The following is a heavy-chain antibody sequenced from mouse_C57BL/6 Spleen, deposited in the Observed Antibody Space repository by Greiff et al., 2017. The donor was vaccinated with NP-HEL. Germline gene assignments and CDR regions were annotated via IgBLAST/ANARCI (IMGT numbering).Heavy chain of an antibody. CDR3: ARTARIKY. J-gene: IGHJ2*01. Sequence: QLQESGPGLVKPSQSLSLTCTVTGYSITSGYGWNWIRQFPGNKLEGMGYISYSGSTNYNPSLKSRISITRDTSQNQFFLQLNSVTTEDTATYYCARTARIKYWGQGTTLTVSS. V-gene: IGHV3-2*02. CDR2: ISYSGST. CDR1: GYSITSGYG. D-gene: IGHD1-2*01.